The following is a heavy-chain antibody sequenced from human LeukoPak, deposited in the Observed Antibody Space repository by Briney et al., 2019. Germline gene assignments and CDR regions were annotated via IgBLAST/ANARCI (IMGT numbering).Heavy chain of an antibody. CDR2: IYYGGST. Sequence: SETLSLTCTVSGGSISSSSYYWGWIRQPPGKGLEWNGSIYYGGSTYYNPSLKSRVTISVDTSKNQFSLKLSSVTAADTAVYYCATALGYFDYWGQGTLVTVSS. J-gene: IGHJ4*02. CDR1: GGSISSSSYY. D-gene: IGHD3-10*01. V-gene: IGHV4-39*01. CDR3: ATALGYFDY.